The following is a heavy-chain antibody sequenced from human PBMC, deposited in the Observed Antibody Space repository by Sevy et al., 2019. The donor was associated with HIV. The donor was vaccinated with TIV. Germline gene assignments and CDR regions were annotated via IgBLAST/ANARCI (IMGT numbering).Heavy chain of an antibody. CDR1: GFTFSKYS. D-gene: IGHD2-8*01. V-gene: IGHV3-23*01. CDR3: ATEGCTTPHAY. Sequence: GGSLRLSCAASGFTFSKYSMSWVRQPPGKGLEWVSTLSSGGGEINYADSVKSRFTISRDNSKNSVYLQKNNLRPEDTAVYYCATEGCTTPHAYWGQGTLVTVSS. CDR2: LSSGGGEI. J-gene: IGHJ4*02.